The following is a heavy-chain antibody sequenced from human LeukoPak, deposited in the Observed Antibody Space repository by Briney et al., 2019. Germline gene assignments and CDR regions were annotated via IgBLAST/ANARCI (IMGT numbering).Heavy chain of an antibody. V-gene: IGHV1-2*02. J-gene: IGHJ6*03. CDR2: INPNTGGT. CDR3: ATRVVPAAMRVHYYYYMDV. D-gene: IGHD2-2*01. CDR1: GYIFSGYH. Sequence: GASVKVSCKASGYIFSGYHIHWVRQAPGQGLEWMGWINPNTGGTNFAPKFHGRVSMTRDTSLSTAYMELSSLRSDDTAVYYCATRVVPAAMRVHYYYYMDVWGKGTTVTVSS.